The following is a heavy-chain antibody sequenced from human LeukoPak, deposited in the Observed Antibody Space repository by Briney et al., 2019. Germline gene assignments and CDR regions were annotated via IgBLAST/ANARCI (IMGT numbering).Heavy chain of an antibody. CDR1: GYTFTGYY. CDR2: INPNSGGT. Sequence: ASVKVSCKASGYTFTGYYMHWVRQAPGQGLEWMGWINPNSGGTNYAQKFQGRVTMTRDTSISTACMELSRLRSDDTAVYYCARTRYFDWLFPPDYWGQGTLVTVSS. D-gene: IGHD3-9*01. J-gene: IGHJ4*02. V-gene: IGHV1-2*02. CDR3: ARTRYFDWLFPPDY.